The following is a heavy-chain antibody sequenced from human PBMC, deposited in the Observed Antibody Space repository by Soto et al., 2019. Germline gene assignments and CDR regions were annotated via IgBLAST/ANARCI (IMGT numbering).Heavy chain of an antibody. CDR2: ISFYNGHT. J-gene: IGHJ4*02. D-gene: IGHD6-19*01. CDR3: ASATSIAVAGKET. CDR1: GDTVTKYR. Sequence: QVQLVQSGGEVKKPGASVKVSCKASGDTVTKYRISWVRQAPGQGLEWLGWISFYNGHTNYALKFQDRITFTTDTSTSTASMELRSLTCDDTAVYYCASATSIAVAGKETWGQGTLVTVSS. V-gene: IGHV1-18*01.